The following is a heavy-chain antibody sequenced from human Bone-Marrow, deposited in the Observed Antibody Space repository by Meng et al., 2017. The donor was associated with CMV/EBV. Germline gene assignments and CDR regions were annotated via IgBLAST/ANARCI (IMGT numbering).Heavy chain of an antibody. CDR2: ISGSSGST. Sequence: GGSLRLSCAASGFTFSSYWMSWVRQAPGKGLEWVSSISGSSGSTYYADSVKGRFTISRDNSKNTLYLQMNSLRAEDTAVYYCARGKGPPTYWGQGTLVTVSS. CDR1: GFTFSSYW. J-gene: IGHJ4*02. V-gene: IGHV3-23*01. CDR3: ARGKGPPTY.